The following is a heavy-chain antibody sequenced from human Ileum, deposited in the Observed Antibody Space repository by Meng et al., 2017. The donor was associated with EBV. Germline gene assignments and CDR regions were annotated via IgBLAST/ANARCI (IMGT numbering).Heavy chain of an antibody. J-gene: IGHJ4*02. CDR1: GGSVISNNW. CDR3: AKVSLTGTFYDH. CDR2: IFHIGST. V-gene: IGHV4-4*02. Sequence: QVQRQASGPRLVKPSGTLSLTCAVSGGSVISNNWWSWVRQPPGKGLEWIGEIFHIGSTNNSPSLKSRVTISVDNSKNQFSLSLTSVTAADTAIYYCAKVSLTGTFYDHWGQGILVTVSS. D-gene: IGHD3-9*01.